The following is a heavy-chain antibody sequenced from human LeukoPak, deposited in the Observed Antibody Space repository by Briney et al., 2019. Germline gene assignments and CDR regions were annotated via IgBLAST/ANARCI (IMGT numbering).Heavy chain of an antibody. D-gene: IGHD3-22*01. CDR1: GYTFTGYY. CDR3: AQPWDTMIVVVTSRAAFDI. Sequence: ASVKVSCKASGYTFTGYYMHWVRQAPGQGLEWMGWINPNSGGTNYAQKFQGRVTMTRDTSISTAYMELSRLRSDDTAVYYCAQPWDTMIVVVTSRAAFDIWGQGTMVTVSS. J-gene: IGHJ3*02. V-gene: IGHV1-2*02. CDR2: INPNSGGT.